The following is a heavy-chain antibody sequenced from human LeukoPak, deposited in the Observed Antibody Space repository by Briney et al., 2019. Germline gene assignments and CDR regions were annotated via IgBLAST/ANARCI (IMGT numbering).Heavy chain of an antibody. Sequence: PSETLSLTCAVYGGSFSGYYWSWIRQPPGKGLEWIGEINYSGSTNYNPSLKSRVTISVDTSKNQFSLKLSSVTAADTAVYYCARYTGYSSGWYIDYWGQGTLVTVSS. CDR2: INYSGST. V-gene: IGHV4-34*01. D-gene: IGHD6-19*01. J-gene: IGHJ4*02. CDR3: ARYTGYSSGWYIDY. CDR1: GGSFSGYY.